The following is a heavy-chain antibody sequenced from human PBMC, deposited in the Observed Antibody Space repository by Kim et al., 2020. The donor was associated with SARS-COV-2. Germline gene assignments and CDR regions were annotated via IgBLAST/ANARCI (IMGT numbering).Heavy chain of an antibody. CDR2: INHSGRT. D-gene: IGHD3-10*01. V-gene: IGHV4-34*01. Sequence: SETLSLTCAVYGGSFSGYYWSWIRQPPGKGLEWIGEINHSGRTNYNPSLKGLVTISVDTSKNQFSLKLTSVTAADTAVYYCARRLSNTSGWGSHYCDLWGQGTLVTVSS. CDR1: GGSFSGYY. CDR3: ARRLSNTSGWGSHYCDL. J-gene: IGHJ4*02.